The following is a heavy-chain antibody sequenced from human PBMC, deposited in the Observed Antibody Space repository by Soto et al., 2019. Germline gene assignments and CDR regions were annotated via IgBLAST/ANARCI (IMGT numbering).Heavy chain of an antibody. CDR2: ISYDGSDK. Sequence: VQLVESGGGEVQPGRSLRLSCAASGFTYTDFALHWVRQAPGKGLEWVAIISYDGSDKYYADFVKGRFAISRNNPKNTLYLEMNSMRPEDTAVYFCARRAWDSYYAIDVWGQGITVTVFS. D-gene: IGHD3-22*01. J-gene: IGHJ6*02. CDR3: ARRAWDSYYAIDV. V-gene: IGHV3-30*09. CDR1: GFTYTDFA.